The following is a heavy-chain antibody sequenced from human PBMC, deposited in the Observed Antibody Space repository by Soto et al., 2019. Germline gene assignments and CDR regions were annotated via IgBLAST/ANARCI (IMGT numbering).Heavy chain of an antibody. D-gene: IGHD2-15*01. J-gene: IGHJ6*02. Sequence: PSETLSLTCTVSGGPISSGGYYWSWIRQHPGKGLEWIGYIYYSGSTYYNPSLKSRVTISVDTSKNQFSLKLSSVTAADTAVYYCARDKSSGGSWNYYYYGMDVWGQGTTVTVSS. V-gene: IGHV4-31*03. CDR2: IYYSGST. CDR1: GGPISSGGYY. CDR3: ARDKSSGGSWNYYYYGMDV.